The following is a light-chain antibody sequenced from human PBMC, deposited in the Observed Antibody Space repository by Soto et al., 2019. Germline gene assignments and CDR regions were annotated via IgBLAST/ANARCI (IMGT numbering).Light chain of an antibody. V-gene: IGKV1-39*01. CDR3: QQSYNTPWT. J-gene: IGKJ1*01. Sequence: DIQMTQSPSPLSASAGDRVTITCRASQSIRNYLNWYQQKPGKAPKLLIYAASSLQSGGPSRFSGSGSGTDFTLTISSLQPEDFAAYYCQQSYNTPWTFGQGTKVEIK. CDR2: AAS. CDR1: QSIRNY.